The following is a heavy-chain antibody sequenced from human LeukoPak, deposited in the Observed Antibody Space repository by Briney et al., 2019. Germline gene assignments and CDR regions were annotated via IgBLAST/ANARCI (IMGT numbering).Heavy chain of an antibody. J-gene: IGHJ3*02. CDR2: ISYDGSNK. CDR3: AKLIITYSSSWYKAFDI. Sequence: GGSLRLSCAASGFTFSSYAMHWVRQAPGKGLEWVAVISYDGSNKYYADSVKGRFTISRDNSKNTLYLQMNSLRAEDTAVYYCAKLIITYSSSWYKAFDIWGQGTMVTVSS. V-gene: IGHV3-30-3*02. D-gene: IGHD6-13*01. CDR1: GFTFSSYA.